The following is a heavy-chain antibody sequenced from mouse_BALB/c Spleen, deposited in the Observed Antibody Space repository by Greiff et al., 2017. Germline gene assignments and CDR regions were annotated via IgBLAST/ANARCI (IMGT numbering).Heavy chain of an antibody. CDR1: GYSFTSYY. CDR2: IDPFNGGT. V-gene: IGHV1S135*01. CDR3: ARPYRYDDYAMDY. J-gene: IGHJ4*01. D-gene: IGHD2-14*01. Sequence: QLQQSGPELMKPGASVKISCKASGYSFTSYYMHWVKQSHGKSLEWIGYIDPFNGGTSYNQKFKGKATLTVDKSSSTAYMHLSSLTSEDSAVYYCARPYRYDDYAMDYWGQGTSVTVSS.